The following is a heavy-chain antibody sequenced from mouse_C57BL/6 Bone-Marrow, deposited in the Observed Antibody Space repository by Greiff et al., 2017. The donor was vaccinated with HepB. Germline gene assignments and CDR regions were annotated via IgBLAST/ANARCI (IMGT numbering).Heavy chain of an antibody. CDR2: ISDGGSYT. Sequence: EVKLVESGGGLVKPGGSLKLSCAASGFTFSSYAMSWVRQTPEKRLEWVATISDGGSYTYYPDNVKGRFTISRDNAKNNLYLQMSHLKSEDTAMYYCARAPYYYGSRPYWYFDVWGRGTTVTVTS. CDR3: ARAPYYYGSRPYWYFDV. D-gene: IGHD1-1*01. J-gene: IGHJ1*03. V-gene: IGHV5-4*03. CDR1: GFTFSSYA.